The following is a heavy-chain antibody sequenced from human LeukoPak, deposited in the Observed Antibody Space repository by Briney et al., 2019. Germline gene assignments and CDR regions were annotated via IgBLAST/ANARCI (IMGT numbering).Heavy chain of an antibody. Sequence: GGSLRLSCAASGFTFSDYYMSWIRQAPGKGLEWVSYISNSGSTIYYADSVKGRFTISRDNAKNSLYLQMNSLRAEDTAVYYCARDIDYGDYLPWGQGTMVTVSS. D-gene: IGHD4-17*01. CDR3: ARDIDYGDYLP. J-gene: IGHJ3*01. V-gene: IGHV3-11*01. CDR2: ISNSGSTI. CDR1: GFTFSDYY.